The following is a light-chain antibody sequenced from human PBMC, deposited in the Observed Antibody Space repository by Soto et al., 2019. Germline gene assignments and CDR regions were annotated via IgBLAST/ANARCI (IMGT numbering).Light chain of an antibody. CDR3: QHYNSYSEA. CDR1: QTISSW. V-gene: IGKV1-5*03. Sequence: DTLMTQSPSTLSGSVGERVTITCRASQTISSWLAWYQQKPGKAPKLLIYKASTLKSGVPSRFSGSGSGTEFTLTISSLQPDDFATYYCQHYNSYSEAFGQGTKVDIK. J-gene: IGKJ1*01. CDR2: KAS.